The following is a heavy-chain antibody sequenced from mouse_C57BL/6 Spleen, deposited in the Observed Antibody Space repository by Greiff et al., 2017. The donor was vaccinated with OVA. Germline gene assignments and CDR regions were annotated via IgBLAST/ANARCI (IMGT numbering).Heavy chain of an antibody. CDR3: ARWEERYAMDY. CDR1: GYTFTSYG. D-gene: IGHD4-1*01. J-gene: IGHJ4*01. V-gene: IGHV1-81*01. CDR2: IYPRSGNT. Sequence: QVHVKQSGAELARPGASVKLSCKASGYTFTSYGISWVKQRTGQGLEWIGEIYPRSGNTYYNEKFKGKATLTADKSSSTAYMELRSLTSEDSAVYFCARWEERYAMDYWGQGTSDTVSS.